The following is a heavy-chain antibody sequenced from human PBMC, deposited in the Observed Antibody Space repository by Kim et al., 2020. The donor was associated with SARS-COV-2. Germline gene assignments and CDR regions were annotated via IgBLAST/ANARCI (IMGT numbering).Heavy chain of an antibody. CDR2: VYYNGDT. CDR1: GASINTYY. CDR3: GRAAKRGTAINFDV. Sequence: SETLSLTCTVSGASINTYYWSWSRQPPGKGLEWIGHVYYNGDTDYNPSLKSRVTISIDTAKNQFSLRLTSVTAAHTAVYYWGRAAKRGTAINFDVWG. D-gene: IGHD1-1*01. V-gene: IGHV4-59*01. J-gene: IGHJ3*01.